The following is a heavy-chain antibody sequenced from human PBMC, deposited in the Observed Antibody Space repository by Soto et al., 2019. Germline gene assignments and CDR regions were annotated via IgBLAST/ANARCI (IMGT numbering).Heavy chain of an antibody. CDR1: GDIFTSYG. D-gene: IGHD3-22*01. Sequence: QVQLVQSGAEVKKPGASVKVSCKASGDIFTSYGISWVRQAPGQGLEWMGWISAYNGNTNYAQKFKGRVTMTTDTSTSTAYMERRSLRSDDTAVYYCARDQEGITMIVGGTWGQGTLVTVSS. CDR2: ISAYNGNT. CDR3: ARDQEGITMIVGGT. J-gene: IGHJ5*02. V-gene: IGHV1-18*01.